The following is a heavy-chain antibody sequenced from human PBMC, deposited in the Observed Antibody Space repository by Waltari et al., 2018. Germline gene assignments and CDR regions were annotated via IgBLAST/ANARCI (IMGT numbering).Heavy chain of an antibody. V-gene: IGHV1-2*02. Sequence: QVQLVQSGAEVKKPGASVKVSCKASGYTFTGYYMHWVRQAPGQGLEWMGWINPNSGGTNYAQKFQGRVTMTRDTSISTAYMELSRLRSDDTAVYYCARDMTTVTIGYYYGMDVWGQGTTVTVSS. D-gene: IGHD4-4*01. CDR2: INPNSGGT. CDR1: GYTFTGYY. J-gene: IGHJ6*02. CDR3: ARDMTTVTIGYYYGMDV.